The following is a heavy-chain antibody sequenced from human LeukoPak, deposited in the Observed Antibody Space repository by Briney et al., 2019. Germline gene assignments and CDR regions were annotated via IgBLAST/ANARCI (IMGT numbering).Heavy chain of an antibody. CDR3: ARDLVTVTKGFDI. CDR1: ADSFSSHY. J-gene: IGHJ3*02. V-gene: IGHV4-59*11. Sequence: SENLSLTCAVSADSFSSHYWTWIRQSPGTGLEWIGYISYIGSTNYNPSLKSRVTISIDTSKNQFSLKLRSVTAADTAVYYCARDLVTVTKGFDIWGQGTMVSVSS. CDR2: ISYIGST. D-gene: IGHD4-17*01.